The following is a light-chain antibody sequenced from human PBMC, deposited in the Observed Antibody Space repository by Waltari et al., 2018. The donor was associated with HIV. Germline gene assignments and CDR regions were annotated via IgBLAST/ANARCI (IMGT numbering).Light chain of an antibody. J-gene: IGLJ3*02. CDR3: QSYDSSLSGGM. CDR1: SSNIGAGYD. V-gene: IGLV1-40*01. CDR2: GNS. Sequence: QSVLTQSPSVSGAPGQRVTISCTGSSSNIGAGYDVHWYQQLPGTAPKLLIYGNSNRPSGVPDRFSGSKSGTSASLAITGLQAEDEADYYCQSYDSSLSGGMFGGGTKLTVL.